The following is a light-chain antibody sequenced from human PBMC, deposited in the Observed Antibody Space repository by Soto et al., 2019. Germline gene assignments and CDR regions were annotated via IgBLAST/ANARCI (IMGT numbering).Light chain of an antibody. J-gene: IGKJ1*01. Sequence: DIQMTHSPSTLSASVGDRFTITCRASQSIGTWLAWYQQKPGKAPKLLIYDASSLESGVPSRFSGSASGTEFTLTISSLQPDDFASYCCQQYDGYWTFGQGTKVDIK. CDR3: QQYDGYWT. CDR1: QSIGTW. CDR2: DAS. V-gene: IGKV1-5*01.